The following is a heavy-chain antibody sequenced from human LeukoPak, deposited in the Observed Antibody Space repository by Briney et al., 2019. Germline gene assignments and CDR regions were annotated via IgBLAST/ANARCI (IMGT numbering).Heavy chain of an antibody. J-gene: IGHJ4*02. D-gene: IGHD3-9*01. CDR1: GGSFSGYS. V-gene: IGHV4-34*01. Sequence: SETLSLTCAVYGGSFSGYSWSWIRQPPGKGLEWIGEINHSGSTNYNPSLKSRVTISVDTSKNQFSLKLSSVTAADTAVYYCARGSSYYDILTGWDYWGQGTLVTVSS. CDR2: INHSGST. CDR3: ARGSSYYDILTGWDY.